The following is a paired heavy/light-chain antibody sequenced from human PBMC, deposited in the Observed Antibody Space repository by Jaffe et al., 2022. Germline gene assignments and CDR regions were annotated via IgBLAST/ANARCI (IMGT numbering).Heavy chain of an antibody. CDR1: GFTFSSYW. D-gene: IGHD2-21*02. V-gene: IGHV3-74*01. Sequence: EVQLVESGGGLVQPGGSLRLSCVASGFTFSSYWMHWVRQVPGKGLVWVSRIKFDGSSTAYADSVKGRFTISRDNAKNTLYLQMNSLRAEDTALYYCARTYCGGDCFGYFQHWGQGTLVTVSS. J-gene: IGHJ1*01. CDR2: IKFDGSST. CDR3: ARTYCGGDCFGYFQH.
Light chain of an antibody. CDR3: HQYYNTPYT. J-gene: IGKJ2*01. V-gene: IGKV4-1*01. CDR1: QSVLKSSNNKNY. CDR2: WAS. Sequence: DIVMTQSPDSLAVSLGERATISCKSSQSVLKSSNNKNYLAWYQQKPGQPPKLLIYWASTRESGVPDRFSGSGSGTDFTLTISSLQAEDVAVYYCHQYYNTPYTFGQGTNLEIK.